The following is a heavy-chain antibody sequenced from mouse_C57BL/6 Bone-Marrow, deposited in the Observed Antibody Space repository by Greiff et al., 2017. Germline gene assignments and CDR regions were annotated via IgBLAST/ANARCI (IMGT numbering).Heavy chain of an antibody. CDR1: GYTFTSYW. D-gene: IGHD1-1*02. V-gene: IGHV1-59*01. Sequence: QVQLQQPGAEMVRPGTSVKLSCKASGYTFTSYWMHWVKQRPGQGLEWIGVIDPSDSYTNYNQKFKGKATLTVDTSSSTAYMQLSSLTSEDSAVYYCARPLGGAMDYWGQGTSVTVSS. CDR3: ARPLGGAMDY. CDR2: IDPSDSYT. J-gene: IGHJ4*01.